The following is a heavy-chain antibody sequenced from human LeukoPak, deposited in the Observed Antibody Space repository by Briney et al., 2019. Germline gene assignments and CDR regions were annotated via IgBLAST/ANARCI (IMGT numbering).Heavy chain of an antibody. J-gene: IGHJ4*02. CDR1: GGSISSGDYY. D-gene: IGHD2/OR15-2a*01. V-gene: IGHV4-30-4*01. CDR3: ARARSNTFDY. CDR2: IYYSGST. Sequence: PSETLSLTCTVSGGSISSGDYYWGWLRQPPGKGLEWIGYIYYSGSTYNNPSLKRRVTISVYTSKNQFSLKLSSVTVADTAVYYCARARSNTFDYWGQVTLVTVSS.